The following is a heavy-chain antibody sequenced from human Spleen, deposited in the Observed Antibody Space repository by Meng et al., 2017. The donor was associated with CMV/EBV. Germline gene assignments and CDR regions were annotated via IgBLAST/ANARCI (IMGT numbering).Heavy chain of an antibody. Sequence: QLPLQESGPGLVKPSQPLSLTCTVSDGFTTSDDYYWSWIRQHPGKGLEWIGYIHYSGTTYYNPSLKSRIAISLDTSKNQFSLNLNAVTAADAAVYYCARDSPGGYGYFDSWGQGTLVTVSS. J-gene: IGHJ4*02. CDR2: IHYSGTT. V-gene: IGHV4-30-4*01. D-gene: IGHD5-12*01. CDR3: ARDSPGGYGYFDS. CDR1: DGFTTSDDYY.